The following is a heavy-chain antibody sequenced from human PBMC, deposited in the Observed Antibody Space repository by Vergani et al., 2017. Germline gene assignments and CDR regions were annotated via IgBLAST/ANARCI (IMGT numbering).Heavy chain of an antibody. CDR1: GFTFSSYG. CDR3: AREWVVAAAIAGTSKIYNYYYYGMDV. V-gene: IGHV3-30*03. Sequence: QVQLVESGGGVVQPGRSLRLSCAASGFTFSSYGMHWVRQAPGKGLEWVAVISYDGSNKYYADSVKGRFTISRDNAKNTLYLQMNSLRAEDTAVYYCAREWVVAAAIAGTSKIYNYYYYGMDVWGQGTTVTVSS. J-gene: IGHJ6*02. CDR2: ISYDGSNK. D-gene: IGHD2-2*01.